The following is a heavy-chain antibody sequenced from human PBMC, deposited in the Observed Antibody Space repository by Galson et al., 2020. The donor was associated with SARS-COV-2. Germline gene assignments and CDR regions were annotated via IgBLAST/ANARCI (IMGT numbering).Heavy chain of an antibody. CDR2: IWYDGRKK. CDR3: ARGVFYGSGSYSDAH. J-gene: IGHJ4*02. Sequence: EGSLRLSCTASGFPFSTFAMHWVRQAPGKGLEWVAVIWYDGRKKFYADSVKGRFTISRDNSKNTLYLQMNSLRAEDTAVYYCARGVFYGSGSYSDAHWGQGTLVTVSS. CDR1: GFPFSTFA. D-gene: IGHD3-10*01. V-gene: IGHV3-33*01.